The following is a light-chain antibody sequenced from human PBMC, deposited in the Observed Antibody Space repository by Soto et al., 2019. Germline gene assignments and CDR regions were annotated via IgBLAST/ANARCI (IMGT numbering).Light chain of an antibody. V-gene: IGLV2-8*01. Sequence: QSALTQPPSASGSPGQSVTISCTGTSSDVGGYNYVPWYQQHPGKAPKLMISEVNKRPSGVPDRFSGSKSGNTASLTVSGLQAEDEADYYCSSYAGGPYVFGTGTKVTVL. CDR3: SSYAGGPYV. J-gene: IGLJ1*01. CDR1: SSDVGGYNY. CDR2: EVN.